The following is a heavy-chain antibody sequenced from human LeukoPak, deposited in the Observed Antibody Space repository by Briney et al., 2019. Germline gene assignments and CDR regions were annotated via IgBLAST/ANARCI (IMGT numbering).Heavy chain of an antibody. D-gene: IGHD6-13*01. V-gene: IGHV1-2*02. CDR2: INPNSGGT. CDR1: GYTFTGYY. J-gene: IGHJ5*02. Sequence: ASVKVSCKASGYTFTGYYMHWVRQAPGQGLEWMGWINPNSGGTNYAQKFQGRVTMTRDTSIGTAYMELSRLRSDDTAVYYCARAGLAAAGAYNWFDPWGQGTLVTVSS. CDR3: ARAGLAAAGAYNWFDP.